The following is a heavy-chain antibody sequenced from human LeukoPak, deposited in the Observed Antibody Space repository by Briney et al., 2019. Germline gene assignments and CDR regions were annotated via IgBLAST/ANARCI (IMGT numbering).Heavy chain of an antibody. CDR2: ITAYNGNR. J-gene: IGHJ4*01. V-gene: IGHV1-18*01. D-gene: IGHD1-1*01. Sequence: ASVKVSCKTSGYTFSNYGISWVRQAPGQGLEWMGWITAYNGNRLYAQRFQGRITLATDTSTSTSYMELRSLEYDDTAIYYCARDNDKVVDHWGQGTLVTVSS. CDR3: ARDNDKVVDH. CDR1: GYTFSNYG.